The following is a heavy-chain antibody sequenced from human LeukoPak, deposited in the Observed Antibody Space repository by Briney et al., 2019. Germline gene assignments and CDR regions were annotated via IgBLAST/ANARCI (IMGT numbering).Heavy chain of an antibody. V-gene: IGHV4-59*01. Sequence: SETLSLTCTVSGASIFNYYWSWIRQAPGKGLEWIGYVHHSGRTNSNPSLGSRVTMSVDTSTSQLSLNLTSVTTADTAVYFCARDLRAKYWGQGTLVFVSS. D-gene: IGHD4/OR15-4a*01. J-gene: IGHJ1*01. CDR2: VHHSGRT. CDR1: GASIFNYY. CDR3: ARDLRAKY.